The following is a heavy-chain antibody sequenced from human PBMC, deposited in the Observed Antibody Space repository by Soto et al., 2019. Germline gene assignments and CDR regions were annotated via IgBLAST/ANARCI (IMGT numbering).Heavy chain of an antibody. Sequence: PSETLSLTCTVYGGSISSYYWSWIRQPAGKGLEWIGRIYTSGSTNYNPSLKSRVTMSVDTSKNQFSLKLSSVTAADTAVYYCASAQFEYGDYRLDYWGQGTLVTVSS. D-gene: IGHD4-17*01. CDR3: ASAQFEYGDYRLDY. J-gene: IGHJ4*02. CDR2: IYTSGST. V-gene: IGHV4-4*07. CDR1: GGSISSYY.